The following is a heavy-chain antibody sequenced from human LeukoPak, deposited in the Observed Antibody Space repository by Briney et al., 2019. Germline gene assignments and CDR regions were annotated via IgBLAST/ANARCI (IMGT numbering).Heavy chain of an antibody. Sequence: GRSLRLSCAASGFTFDDYAMHWVRQAPGKGLERVSGISWNGGIIGYADSVKGRFTISRDNAKNSLYLQMNSLRAEDTALYYCAKDISSGGVDPFDTWGQGTVVTVSS. CDR1: GFTFDDYA. CDR3: AKDISSGGVDPFDT. CDR2: ISWNGGII. J-gene: IGHJ3*02. D-gene: IGHD3-16*01. V-gene: IGHV3-9*01.